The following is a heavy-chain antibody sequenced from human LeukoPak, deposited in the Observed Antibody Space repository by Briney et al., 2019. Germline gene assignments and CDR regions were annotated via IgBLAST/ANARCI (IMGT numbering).Heavy chain of an antibody. CDR3: ARGPSGYSSSWYFDFDY. Sequence: GGSLRLSCAASGFTSRSYGMHGVRQARGNGLDWLAVIWYGGSNKYYADSVKGRFTISRDNSKNTLYLQMNSLRAEDTAVYYCARGPSGYSSSWYFDFDYWGQGTLVTVSS. D-gene: IGHD6-13*01. V-gene: IGHV3-33*01. J-gene: IGHJ4*02. CDR1: GFTSRSYG. CDR2: IWYGGSNK.